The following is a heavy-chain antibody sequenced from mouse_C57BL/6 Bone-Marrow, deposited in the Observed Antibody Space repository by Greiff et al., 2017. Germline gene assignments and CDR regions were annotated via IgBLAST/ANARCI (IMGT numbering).Heavy chain of an antibody. CDR1: GFTFSSYA. CDR3: TRDDYDYDAAAVYYYAMDY. J-gene: IGHJ4*01. CDR2: ISSGGDYI. V-gene: IGHV5-9-1*02. D-gene: IGHD2-4*01. Sequence: EVKVVESGAGLVKPGGSLKLSCAASGFTFSSYAMSWVRQTPEKRLEWVAYISSGGDYIYYADTVKGRFTISRDNARNTLYLQMSSLKSEDTAMYYCTRDDYDYDAAAVYYYAMDYWGQGTSVTVSS.